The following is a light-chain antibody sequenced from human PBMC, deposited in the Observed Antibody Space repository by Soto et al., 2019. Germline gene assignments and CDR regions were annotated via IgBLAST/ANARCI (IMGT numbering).Light chain of an antibody. J-gene: IGKJ5*01. Sequence: DIVMTQSPDSLAVSLGERATINCKSSQSVLYSSNNKNYLTWYQQKPGQPPKLLIYWASIRESGVPDRFSGSGSGTDFTLTISRLEPEDFAVYFCQRYGSSPLITFGQGTRLEIK. CDR2: WAS. V-gene: IGKV4-1*01. CDR1: QSVLYSSNNKNY. CDR3: QRYGSSPLIT.